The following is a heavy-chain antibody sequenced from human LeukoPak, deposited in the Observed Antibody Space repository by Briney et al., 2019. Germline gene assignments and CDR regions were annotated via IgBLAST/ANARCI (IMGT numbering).Heavy chain of an antibody. CDR3: AKHESGSHYYDSSGPFQH. D-gene: IGHD3-22*01. CDR1: GFTFSIYS. CDR2: ISSSSSYI. Sequence: PGGSLRLSCAASGFTFSIYSMNWVRQAPGKGLEWVSSISSSSSYIYYADSVKGRFTISRDKAKNSLYLQMNSLRAEDTAVYYCAKHESGSHYYDSSGPFQHWGQGTLVTVSS. V-gene: IGHV3-21*01. J-gene: IGHJ1*01.